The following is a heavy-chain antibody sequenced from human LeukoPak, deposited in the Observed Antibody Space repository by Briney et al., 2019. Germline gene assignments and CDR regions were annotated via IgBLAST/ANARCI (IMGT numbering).Heavy chain of an antibody. V-gene: IGHV4-59*08. D-gene: IGHD1-26*01. J-gene: IGHJ4*02. CDR3: ARHGGSYTFDY. Sequence: SETLSLTCTVSGGSTSSYYWSWLRQPPRRGLEWIGYISDSGSTTYNLSLKSRVTISVDTSKNQFSLKLSSVTAADTAVFYCARHGGSYTFDYWGQGTLVTVSS. CDR2: ISDSGST. CDR1: GGSTSSYY.